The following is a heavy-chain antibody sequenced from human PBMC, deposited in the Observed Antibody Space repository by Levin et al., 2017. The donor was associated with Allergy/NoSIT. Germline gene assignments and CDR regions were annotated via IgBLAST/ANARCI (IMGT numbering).Heavy chain of an antibody. CDR3: ARGGNSGWADY. D-gene: IGHD5-12*01. Sequence: GESLKISCAASGFTFNNYWMHWVRQVPGKGLVWVSRINSDGSYANYADSVKGRFTMSRDNAKNTLFLQMNSLRPEDTALYYCARGGNSGWADYWGQGTLVTVSS. CDR1: GFTFNNYW. V-gene: IGHV3-74*01. J-gene: IGHJ4*02. CDR2: INSDGSYA.